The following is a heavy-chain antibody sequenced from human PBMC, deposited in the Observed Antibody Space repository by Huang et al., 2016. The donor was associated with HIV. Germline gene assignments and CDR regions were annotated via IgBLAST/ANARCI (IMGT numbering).Heavy chain of an antibody. V-gene: IGHV1-69*13. CDR1: GGTFSSDV. CDR3: ASDRVSDSGRGALAV. J-gene: IGHJ3*01. D-gene: IGHD3-10*01. Sequence: QVQLVQSGAEVKKPGSSVKVSCQASGGTFSSDVITWVRQSPGQGIEWIVGSIPICDTENYAQKFQGGVTITADESAGTAYMDLSSLTSEDTAVYYCASDRVSDSGRGALAVWGQGTMVIVSS. CDR2: SIPICDTE.